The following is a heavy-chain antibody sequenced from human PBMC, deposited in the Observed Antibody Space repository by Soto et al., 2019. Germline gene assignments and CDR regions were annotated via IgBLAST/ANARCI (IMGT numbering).Heavy chain of an antibody. J-gene: IGHJ6*02. CDR2: ISYDGSNT. CDR3: ARDLGAYSSSGRYYYGMDV. Sequence: QVQLVESGGGVVQPGRSLRLSCAASGFTFSSYAMHWVRQAPGKGLEWVAVISYDGSNTYYADSVKGRFTISRDNFKNRRYLQKNSLRAEDTAVYYCARDLGAYSSSGRYYYGMDVWGQGTTVTVSS. D-gene: IGHD6-13*01. V-gene: IGHV3-30-3*01. CDR1: GFTFSSYA.